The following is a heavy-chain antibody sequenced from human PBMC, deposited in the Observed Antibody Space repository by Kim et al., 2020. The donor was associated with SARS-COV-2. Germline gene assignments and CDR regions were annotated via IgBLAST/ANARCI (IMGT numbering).Heavy chain of an antibody. J-gene: IGHJ5*02. V-gene: IGHV4-59*01. D-gene: IGHD6-19*01. CDR3: ARDLGGSGPNWFDP. Sequence: NPALKSRVTISVDTSKNQFSLKLSSVTAADTAVYYCARDLGGSGPNWFDPWGQGTLVTVSS.